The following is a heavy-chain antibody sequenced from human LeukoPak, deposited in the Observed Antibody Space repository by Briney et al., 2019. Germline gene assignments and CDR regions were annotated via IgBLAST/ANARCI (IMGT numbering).Heavy chain of an antibody. J-gene: IGHJ6*02. CDR1: GYTFTSYA. D-gene: IGHD3-9*01. Sequence: SVKVSCKASGYTFTSYAMHWVRQAPGQRLEWMGWINAGNGNTKYSQKFQGRVTITRDTSASTAYMELSSLRSEDTAVYYCARDPQTYYDILTGYPDYGMDVWGQGTTVTVSS. V-gene: IGHV1-3*01. CDR2: INAGNGNT. CDR3: ARDPQTYYDILTGYPDYGMDV.